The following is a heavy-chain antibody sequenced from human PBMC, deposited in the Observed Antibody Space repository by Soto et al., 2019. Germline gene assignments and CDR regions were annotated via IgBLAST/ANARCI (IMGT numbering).Heavy chain of an antibody. D-gene: IGHD5-12*01. J-gene: IGHJ6*02. CDR3: ARAWDIVATPGWYYYDGMDV. CDR1: GGTFSSSA. V-gene: IGHV1-69*01. Sequence: QVQLVQSGAEVKKPGSSVKVSCKASGGTFSSSAISWVRQAPGQGLEWLGGIIPIFGTANDAQKFQGRVTITADESTSTAYVELGSLRYEDTAVYYCARAWDIVATPGWYYYDGMDVGGQGTTVTVSS. CDR2: IIPIFGTA.